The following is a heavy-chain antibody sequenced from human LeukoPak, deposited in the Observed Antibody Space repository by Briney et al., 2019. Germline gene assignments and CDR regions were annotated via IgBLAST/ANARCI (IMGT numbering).Heavy chain of an antibody. V-gene: IGHV4-4*07. CDR2: IYTSGTT. D-gene: IGHD6-13*01. Sequence: PSETLSLTCTVSGGSISSYYWSWIRQPAGKGLEWIGRIYTSGTTNYNPSLESRVTMSVDTSKNQFSLKMRSVTAADTAVYYCASSSWNGGDWFDPWGQGTLVTVSS. J-gene: IGHJ5*02. CDR3: ASSSWNGGDWFDP. CDR1: GGSISSYY.